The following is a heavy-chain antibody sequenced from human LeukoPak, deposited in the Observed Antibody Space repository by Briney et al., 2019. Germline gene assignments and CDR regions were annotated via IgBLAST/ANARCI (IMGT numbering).Heavy chain of an antibody. J-gene: IGHJ4*02. CDR1: GFSFSSNY. V-gene: IGHV3-53*01. Sequence: GESLKLSCAVSGFSFSSNYMSWVRQAPGKGLGWVSVIYSGGSTYYADSVKGRFTISRDNSKNTLYLQMNSLRAEDTAVYYCARDRGHRFYFDYWGQGTLVTVSS. CDR3: ARDRGHRFYFDY. CDR2: IYSGGST. D-gene: IGHD3-10*01.